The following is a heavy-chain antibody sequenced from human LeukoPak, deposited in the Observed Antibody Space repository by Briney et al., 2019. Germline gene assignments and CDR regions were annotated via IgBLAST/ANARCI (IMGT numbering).Heavy chain of an antibody. Sequence: SETLSLTCTVSGGSISSSSYYWSWIRQPPGKGLEWIGEINHSGSTNYNPSLKSRVTISVDTSKNQFSLKLSSVTAADTAVYYCASGYYYGSGSYRYWGQGTLVTVSS. CDR1: GGSISSSSYY. CDR3: ASGYYYGSGSYRY. V-gene: IGHV4-39*07. J-gene: IGHJ4*02. D-gene: IGHD3-10*01. CDR2: INHSGST.